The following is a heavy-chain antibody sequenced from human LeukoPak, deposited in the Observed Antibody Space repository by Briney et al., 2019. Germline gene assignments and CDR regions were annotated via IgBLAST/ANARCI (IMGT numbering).Heavy chain of an antibody. CDR3: AKDRWELPQYYFDY. J-gene: IGHJ4*02. D-gene: IGHD1-26*01. CDR2: ISYDGSDK. V-gene: IGHV3-30*18. CDR1: GFTFSTYG. Sequence: GRSLRLSCAASGFTFSTYGMHWVRQAPGKGLEWVAVISYDGSDKYYADSVKGRFTISRDNSKNTLFLELNSPRVEDTAVYYCAKDRWELPQYYFDYWGQGTLVTVSS.